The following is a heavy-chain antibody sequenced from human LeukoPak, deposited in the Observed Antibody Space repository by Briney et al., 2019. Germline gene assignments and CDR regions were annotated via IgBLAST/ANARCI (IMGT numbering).Heavy chain of an antibody. J-gene: IGHJ5*02. CDR3: ARGFRIVVVVAATPGWFDP. Sequence: PSETLSLTCAVYGGSFSGYYWSWIRQPPGKGLEWIGEINHSGSTNYNPSLKSRVTISVDTSKNQFSLKLSSVTAADTAVNYCARGFRIVVVVAATPGWFDPWGQGTLVTVSS. CDR1: GGSFSGYY. D-gene: IGHD2-15*01. V-gene: IGHV4-34*01. CDR2: INHSGST.